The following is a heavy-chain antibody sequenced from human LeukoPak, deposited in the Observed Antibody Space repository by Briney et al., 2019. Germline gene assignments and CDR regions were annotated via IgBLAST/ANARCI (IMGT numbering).Heavy chain of an antibody. D-gene: IGHD6-19*01. J-gene: IGHJ4*02. CDR3: ARAKVAGTTLFDY. Sequence: GGSLRLSCAASGFTFSSYWMHWVRQAPGKGLVWVSHIKSDGRSTSCADSVKGRFTISRDNAKNTVYLQMDSLRAEDTAVYFCARAKVAGTTLFDYWGQGTLVTVSS. V-gene: IGHV3-74*01. CDR2: IKSDGRST. CDR1: GFTFSSYW.